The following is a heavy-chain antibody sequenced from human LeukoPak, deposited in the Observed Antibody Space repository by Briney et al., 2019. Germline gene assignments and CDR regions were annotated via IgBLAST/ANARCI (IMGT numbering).Heavy chain of an antibody. CDR1: GFTFSSYS. CDR3: ARGQYGSGSYWAY. Sequence: GGSLRLSCAASGFTFSSYSVNWVRQAPGKGLEWVSSISSTSSYIYYADSVKGRFTISRDNAKNSLYLQMNGLRAEDTAVYYCARGQYGSGSYWAYWGQGTLVTVSS. D-gene: IGHD3-10*01. J-gene: IGHJ4*02. V-gene: IGHV3-21*01. CDR2: ISSTSSYI.